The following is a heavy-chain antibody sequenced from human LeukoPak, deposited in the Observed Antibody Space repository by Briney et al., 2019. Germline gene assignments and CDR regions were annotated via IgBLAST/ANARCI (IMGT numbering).Heavy chain of an antibody. CDR3: ARDSGSYSVY. V-gene: IGHV4-39*07. D-gene: IGHD1-26*01. CDR1: GGSISSSSYY. CDR2: IYYSGST. Sequence: SETLSLTCTVSGGSISSSSYYWGWIRQPPGKGLEWIGSIYYSGSTYYNPSLKSRVTISVDTSKNQFSLKLSSVTDADTAVYYCARDSGSYSVYWGQGTLVPVSS. J-gene: IGHJ4*02.